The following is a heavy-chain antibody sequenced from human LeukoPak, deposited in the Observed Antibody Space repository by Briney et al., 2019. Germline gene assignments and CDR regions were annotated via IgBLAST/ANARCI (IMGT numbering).Heavy chain of an antibody. Sequence: PGGSLRLSCAASGFSFNIYWMSWVRQAPGKGLEWIGYIYYSGSTNYNPSLKSRVTISVDTSKNQFSLKLSSVTAADTAVYYCARPIAVAGSWYFDYWGQGTLVTVSS. D-gene: IGHD6-19*01. J-gene: IGHJ4*02. CDR1: GFSFNIYW. CDR3: ARPIAVAGSWYFDY. V-gene: IGHV4-59*08. CDR2: IYYSGST.